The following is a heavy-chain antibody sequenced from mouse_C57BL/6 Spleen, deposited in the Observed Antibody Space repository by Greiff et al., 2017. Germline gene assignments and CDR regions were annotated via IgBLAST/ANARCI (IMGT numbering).Heavy chain of an antibody. Sequence: EVQRVESGAELVRPGASVKLSCTASGFNIKDDYMHWVKQRPEQGLEWIGWIDPENGDTEYASKFQGKATITADTSSNTAYLQLSSLTSEDTAVYYCTTRLRRDYFDYWGQGTTLTVSS. D-gene: IGHD2-4*01. V-gene: IGHV14-4*01. CDR3: TTRLRRDYFDY. J-gene: IGHJ2*01. CDR2: IDPENGDT. CDR1: GFNIKDDY.